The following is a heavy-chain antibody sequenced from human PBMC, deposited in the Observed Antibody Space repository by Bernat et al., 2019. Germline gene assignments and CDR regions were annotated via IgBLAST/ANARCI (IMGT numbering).Heavy chain of an antibody. CDR2: IWIVGSNK. V-gene: IGHV3-33*01. J-gene: IGHJ6*02. CDR1: GFTFSSYG. D-gene: IGHD3-10*01. Sequence: QVQLVESGGGVVQPGRSLRLSCAASGFTFSSYGRHWVRQAPGKGLEGVAVIWIVGSNKYYADSVMGRFTISRDNSKNTLYLQMNSLRAEDTAVYYCARGGYYGSGSPTLYYSYGMDVWGQGTTVTVSS. CDR3: ARGGYYGSGSPTLYYSYGMDV.